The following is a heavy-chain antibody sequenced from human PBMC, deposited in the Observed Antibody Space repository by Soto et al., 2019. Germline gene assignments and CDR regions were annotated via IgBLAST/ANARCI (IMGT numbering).Heavy chain of an antibody. Sequence: ASVKVSCKASGGTFSSYAISWVRQAPGQGLEWMGGIIPIFGTANYAQKFQGRVTITADESTSTAYMELRSLRSEDTAVYYCARGTTDYDFWSGYYSRYSWFDPWGQGTLVTVSS. J-gene: IGHJ5*02. D-gene: IGHD3-3*01. V-gene: IGHV1-69*13. CDR2: IIPIFGTA. CDR1: GGTFSSYA. CDR3: ARGTTDYDFWSGYYSRYSWFDP.